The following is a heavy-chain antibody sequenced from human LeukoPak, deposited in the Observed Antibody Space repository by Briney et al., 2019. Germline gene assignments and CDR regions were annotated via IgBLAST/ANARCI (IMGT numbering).Heavy chain of an antibody. CDR1: GFTFSSYA. CDR2: ISYDGSNK. Sequence: GGSLRLSCAAFGFTFSSYAMHWVRQAPGKGLEWVAVISYDGSNKYYADSVKGRFTISRDNYKNTLYLQMNSRRAEDTAVYYCAGSYYCGGGSCFVRYFDYWGQGTLVTVSS. CDR3: AGSYYCGGGSCFVRYFDY. J-gene: IGHJ4*02. V-gene: IGHV3-30-3*01. D-gene: IGHD2-15*01.